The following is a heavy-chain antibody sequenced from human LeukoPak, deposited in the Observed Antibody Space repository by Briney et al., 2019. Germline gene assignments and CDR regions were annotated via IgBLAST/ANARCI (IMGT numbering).Heavy chain of an antibody. Sequence: ASVKVSCKASGGTFSSYAISWVRQAPGQGLEWMGIINPSGGSTSYAQKFQGRVTMTRDTSTSTVYMELSSLRSEDTAVYYCARGSQRWLARSYFDYWGQGTLVTVSS. CDR1: GGTFSSYA. CDR2: INPSGGST. D-gene: IGHD5-24*01. CDR3: ARGSQRWLARSYFDY. J-gene: IGHJ4*02. V-gene: IGHV1-46*01.